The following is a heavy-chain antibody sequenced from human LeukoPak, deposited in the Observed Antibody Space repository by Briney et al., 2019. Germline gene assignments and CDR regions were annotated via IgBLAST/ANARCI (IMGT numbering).Heavy chain of an antibody. Sequence: GGSLRLSCAASGFTFSSYWMHWVRQAPGKGLVWVSRINTDGSSTSYADSVKGRFTISRDNAKNTLYLQMNSLRAEDTAVYYCARVGSDDAFDIWGQGTMVTVSS. V-gene: IGHV3-74*01. J-gene: IGHJ3*02. D-gene: IGHD6-25*01. CDR1: GFTFSSYW. CDR2: INTDGSST. CDR3: ARVGSDDAFDI.